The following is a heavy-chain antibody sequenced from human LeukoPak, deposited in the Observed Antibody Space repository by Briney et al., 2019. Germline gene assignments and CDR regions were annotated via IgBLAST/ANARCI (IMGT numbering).Heavy chain of an antibody. CDR1: GFKFSTYA. CDR2: IGGDGSRT. V-gene: IGHV3-23*01. CDR3: AKAAESSSWYYFDY. D-gene: IGHD6-13*01. J-gene: IGHJ4*02. Sequence: GGSLRLSCAASGFKFSTYAMSWVRQAPGKGLEWVSVIGGDGSRTYYADSVKGRFTISRDNSENTVFVQMNSLRAGDTAVYYCAKAAESSSWYYFDYWGQGTLVTVSS.